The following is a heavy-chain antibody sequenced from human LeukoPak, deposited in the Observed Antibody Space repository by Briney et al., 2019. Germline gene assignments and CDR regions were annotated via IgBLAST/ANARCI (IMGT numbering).Heavy chain of an antibody. CDR1: GFRPSDYY. D-gene: IGHD2-15*01. CDR3: ARDRAATQDWVEFDP. CDR2: IRGSGDT. J-gene: IGHJ5*02. V-gene: IGHV3-66*01. Sequence: GGSLRLSCAVSGFRPSDYYMSWVRQAPGKGLAWVALIRGSGDTFYGDSVKGRFTISRDDSKNTVYLRMNSLRVEDTAVYFCARDRAATQDWVEFDPWGQGTLVTVSS.